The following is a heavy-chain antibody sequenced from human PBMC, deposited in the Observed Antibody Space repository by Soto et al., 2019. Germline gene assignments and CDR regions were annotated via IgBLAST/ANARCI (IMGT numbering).Heavy chain of an antibody. J-gene: IGHJ4*02. CDR1: GGSISSSSYY. Sequence: SETLSLTCTVSGGSISSSSYYWGWIRQPPGKGLEWIGSIYYSGSTYYNPSLKSRVTISVDTSKNQFSLKLSSVTAADTAVYYCARHWRSGSYFDYWGQGTLVTVSS. CDR3: ARHWRSGSYFDY. V-gene: IGHV4-39*01. D-gene: IGHD3-10*01. CDR2: IYYSGST.